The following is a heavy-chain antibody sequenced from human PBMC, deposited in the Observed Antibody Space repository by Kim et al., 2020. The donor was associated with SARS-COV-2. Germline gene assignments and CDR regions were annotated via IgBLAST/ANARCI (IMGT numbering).Heavy chain of an antibody. J-gene: IGHJ6*02. CDR2: ISGSGGST. D-gene: IGHD3-9*01. CDR3: AKDSYPGAPSILRYFDWPGGMDV. V-gene: IGHV3-23*01. CDR1: GFTFSSYA. Sequence: GGSLRLSCAASGFTFSSYAMSWVRQAPGKGLEWVSAISGSGGSTYYADSVKGRFTISRDNSKNTLYLQMNSLRAEDTAVYYCAKDSYPGAPSILRYFDWPGGMDVWGQGTTVTVSS.